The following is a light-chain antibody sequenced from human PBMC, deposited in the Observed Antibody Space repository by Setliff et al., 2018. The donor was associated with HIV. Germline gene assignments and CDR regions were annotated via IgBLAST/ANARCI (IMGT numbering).Light chain of an antibody. Sequence: QSVLTPPASVSGSPGQSITISCIGTSSDVGGYDFVSWYQQRPGKAPKLIIFDVSERPSGVSHRFSASKSGNTASLTISGLQTEDEANYFCASSTSPATYVFGIGTKVTVL. CDR1: SSDVGGYDF. J-gene: IGLJ1*01. V-gene: IGLV2-14*03. CDR2: DVS. CDR3: ASSTSPATYV.